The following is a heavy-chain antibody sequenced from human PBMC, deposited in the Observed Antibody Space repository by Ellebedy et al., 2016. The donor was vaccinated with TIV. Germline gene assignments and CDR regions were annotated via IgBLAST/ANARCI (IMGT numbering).Heavy chain of an antibody. CDR2: FYDSESS. V-gene: IGHV4-31*03. CDR3: ASRGYCSGGSCFPTFDG. J-gene: IGHJ4*02. Sequence: SETLSLTCSVSGGSISSGGYYWNWIRQHPGKGLEWIGFFYDSESSHYNPSLNSRVSISVDTSKNQISLKLRSVTAADTAVYYCASRGYCSGGSCFPTFDGWGQGILVTVSS. CDR1: GGSISSGGYY. D-gene: IGHD2-15*01.